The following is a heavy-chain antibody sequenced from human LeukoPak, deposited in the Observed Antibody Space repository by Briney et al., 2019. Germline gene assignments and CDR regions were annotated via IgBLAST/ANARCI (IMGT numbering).Heavy chain of an antibody. Sequence: GGSLRLSCAASGFAFSSYAMHWVRQGPGKGLEWVALVSYDGGSKYYADSVKGRITISRDNAKNSLYVQMNSLRAEDTAVYYCARVRGGYCSGTSCPGTFDYWGQGTLVTVSS. J-gene: IGHJ4*02. CDR2: VSYDGGSK. D-gene: IGHD2-2*01. CDR3: ARVRGGYCSGTSCPGTFDY. CDR1: GFAFSSYA. V-gene: IGHV3-30*07.